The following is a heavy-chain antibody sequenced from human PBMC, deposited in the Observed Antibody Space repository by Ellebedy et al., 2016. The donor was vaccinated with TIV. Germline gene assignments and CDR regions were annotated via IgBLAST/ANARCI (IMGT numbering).Heavy chain of an antibody. CDR3: ARYRVGWYDY. V-gene: IGHV3-7*03. D-gene: IGHD6-19*01. CDR1: GFTFPTYW. Sequence: GGSLRLSCSASGFTFPTYWMSWVRQAPGKGLEWLANIKQDGSEKRYVDPVKGRFSISRDNTKNSFFLQMNSLRVEGTAVYYCARYRVGWYDYWGQGTLVTVSS. J-gene: IGHJ4*02. CDR2: IKQDGSEK.